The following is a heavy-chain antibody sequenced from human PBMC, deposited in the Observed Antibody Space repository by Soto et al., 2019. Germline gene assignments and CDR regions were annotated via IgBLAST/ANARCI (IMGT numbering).Heavy chain of an antibody. V-gene: IGHV4-59*01. CDR3: ARVGEAYYYYGMDV. Sequence: QVQLQESGPGLVKPSETLSLTCTVSGGSISSYYWSWIRQPPGKGLEWIGYIYYSGSTNYNPSLKSRVTISVDTSKNQFSLKLSSVTAADTAVYYCARVGEAYYYYGMDVWGQGTTVTVSS. J-gene: IGHJ6*02. CDR2: IYYSGST. D-gene: IGHD3-16*01. CDR1: GGSISSYY.